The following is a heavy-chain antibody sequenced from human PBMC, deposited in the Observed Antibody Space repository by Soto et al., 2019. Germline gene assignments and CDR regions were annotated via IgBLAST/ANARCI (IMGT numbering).Heavy chain of an antibody. J-gene: IGHJ5*02. CDR2: IYYSGST. Sequence: SETLSLTCTVSGGSISSGDYYWSWIRQPPGKGLEWIGYIYYSGSTYYNPSLKSRVTISVDTSKNQFSLQLSSVTAADTAGYYCARPYYYDSSGYQGWNWFDPWGQGTLGTVSS. CDR3: ARPYYYDSSGYQGWNWFDP. V-gene: IGHV4-30-4*01. D-gene: IGHD3-22*01. CDR1: GGSISSGDYY.